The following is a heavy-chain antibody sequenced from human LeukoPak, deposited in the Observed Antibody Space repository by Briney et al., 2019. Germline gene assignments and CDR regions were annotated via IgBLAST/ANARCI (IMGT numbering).Heavy chain of an antibody. CDR2: IHTSGST. CDR3: ARVSIAAAGTIGLSFDY. CDR1: GGSISSGSYC. Sequence: PSQTLSLTCTVSGGSISSGSYCWSWIRQPAGKGLEWIGHIHTSGSTNYNPSLKSRVTISVDTSKNQLSLKLSSVTAADTAVYYCARVSIAAAGTIGLSFDYWGQGTLVTVSS. J-gene: IGHJ4*02. D-gene: IGHD6-13*01. V-gene: IGHV4-61*09.